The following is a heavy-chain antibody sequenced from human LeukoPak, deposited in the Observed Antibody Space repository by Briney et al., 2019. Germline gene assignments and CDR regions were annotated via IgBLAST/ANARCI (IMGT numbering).Heavy chain of an antibody. CDR1: GFTFSSYA. V-gene: IGHV3-23*01. Sequence: TGGSLRLSCAASGFTFSSYAMSWVRQAPGKGLEWVSDISGSGGSTYYADSVKGRFTISRDNSKNTLYLQMNSLRAEDTAVYYCARDYDSSGYYQANFDYWGQGTLVTVSS. D-gene: IGHD3-22*01. J-gene: IGHJ4*02. CDR3: ARDYDSSGYYQANFDY. CDR2: ISGSGGST.